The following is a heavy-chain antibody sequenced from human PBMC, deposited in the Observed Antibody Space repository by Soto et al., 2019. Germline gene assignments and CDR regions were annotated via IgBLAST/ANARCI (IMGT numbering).Heavy chain of an antibody. CDR3: AKDMGYYDFWSGSVTRYYGMDV. CDR2: ISGSGGST. Sequence: GGSLRLSCAASGFTFSSYAMSWVRQAPGKGLEWVSAISGSGGSTYYADSVKGRFTISRDNSKNTLYLQMNSLRAEDTAVYYCAKDMGYYDFWSGSVTRYYGMDVWGQGTTVTVSS. D-gene: IGHD3-3*01. J-gene: IGHJ6*02. CDR1: GFTFSSYA. V-gene: IGHV3-23*01.